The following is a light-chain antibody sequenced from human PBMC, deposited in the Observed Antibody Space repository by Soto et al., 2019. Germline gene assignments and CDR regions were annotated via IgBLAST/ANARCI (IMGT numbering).Light chain of an antibody. CDR3: QQLHTYPLT. V-gene: IGKV1-8*01. CDR2: DAS. Sequence: AIRMTQSPSSFSASTGDRVTITCRASQSVSSWLAWYQQKPGKAPKLLIYDASTLESGVPSRFSGSGSGTEFTLTIRSLQPEDFATYFCQQLHTYPLTFGGGTKVDIK. J-gene: IGKJ4*01. CDR1: QSVSSW.